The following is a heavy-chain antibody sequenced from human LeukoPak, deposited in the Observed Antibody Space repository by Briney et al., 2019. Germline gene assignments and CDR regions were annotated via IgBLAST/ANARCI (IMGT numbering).Heavy chain of an antibody. V-gene: IGHV4-34*01. CDR3: ARPYGSGSYYNWVDYFDY. CDR2: INHSGST. CDR1: GGSFSGYY. Sequence: SETLSLTCAVYGGSFSGYYWSWIRQPPGKGLEWIGEINHSGSTNYNPSLKSRVTISVDTSKNQFSLKLSSVTAADTAVYYCARPYGSGSYYNWVDYFDYWGQGTLVTVSS. J-gene: IGHJ4*02. D-gene: IGHD3-10*01.